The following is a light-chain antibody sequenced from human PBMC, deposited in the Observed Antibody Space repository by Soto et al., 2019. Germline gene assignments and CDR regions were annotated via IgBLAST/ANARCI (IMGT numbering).Light chain of an antibody. CDR3: QQSLGNPRT. V-gene: IGKV1-39*01. CDR2: LAS. CDR1: QKINNF. J-gene: IGKJ4*01. Sequence: DIQMTQSPSSLSASVGDSVTITCRASQKINNFLNWYQQKPGKAPKLLIFLASTLESGVTSRFGGSGSGTDFTLSISSLQPEDSATYYCQQSLGNPRTFGGGTKVEIQ.